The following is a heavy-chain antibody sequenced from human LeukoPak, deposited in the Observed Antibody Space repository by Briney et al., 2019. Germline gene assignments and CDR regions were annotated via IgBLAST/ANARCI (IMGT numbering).Heavy chain of an antibody. Sequence: GGSLRLSCAASGFTFSSYWMHWVRQVPGKGLMWVSRIKTDGSSTSYADSVKGRFTISRDNAKNTLYLQMNSLRAEDTAVYYCARVWYYYDSSGYYTSYYFDYWGQGTLVTVSS. CDR1: GFTFSSYW. V-gene: IGHV3-74*01. J-gene: IGHJ4*02. CDR3: ARVWYYYDSSGYYTSYYFDY. D-gene: IGHD3-22*01. CDR2: IKTDGSST.